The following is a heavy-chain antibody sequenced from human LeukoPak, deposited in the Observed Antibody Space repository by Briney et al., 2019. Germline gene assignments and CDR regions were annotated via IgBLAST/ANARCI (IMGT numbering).Heavy chain of an antibody. CDR2: IYYSGST. V-gene: IGHV4-30-4*08. J-gene: IGHJ4*02. Sequence: SQTLSLACTVSGGSISSGDYYWSWIRQPPGKGLEWIGYIYYSGSTYYNPSLKSRVTISVDTSKNQFSLKLSSVTAADTAVYYCALTEVVAATPYYWGQGTLVTVSS. D-gene: IGHD2-15*01. CDR3: ALTEVVAATPYY. CDR1: GGSISSGDYY.